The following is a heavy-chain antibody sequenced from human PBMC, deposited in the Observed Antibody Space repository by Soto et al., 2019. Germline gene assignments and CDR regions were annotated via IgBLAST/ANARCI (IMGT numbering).Heavy chain of an antibody. D-gene: IGHD3-22*01. CDR3: AREGRSGWKPDAFDI. CDR1: GGSISSYY. Sequence: SETLSLTCTVSGGSISSYYWSWIRQPPGKGLEWIGYIYYSGSTNHNPSLKSRVTISVDTSKNQFSLKLSSVTAADTAVYYCAREGRSGWKPDAFDIWGQGTMFTVSS. V-gene: IGHV4-59*01. CDR2: IYYSGST. J-gene: IGHJ3*02.